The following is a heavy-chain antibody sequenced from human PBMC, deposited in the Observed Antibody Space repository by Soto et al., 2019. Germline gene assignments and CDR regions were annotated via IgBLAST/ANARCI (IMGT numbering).Heavy chain of an antibody. CDR1: GFTFSSYA. D-gene: IGHD6-13*01. Sequence: PGGSLRLSCAASGFTFSSYAMSWVRQAPGKGLEWVSAISGSGGSTYYADSVKGRFTISRDNSKNTLYLQMNSLRAEDTAVYYCAKRMGRHSSSWYANFQHWGQGTLVTVSS. CDR2: ISGSGGST. V-gene: IGHV3-23*01. J-gene: IGHJ1*01. CDR3: AKRMGRHSSSWYANFQH.